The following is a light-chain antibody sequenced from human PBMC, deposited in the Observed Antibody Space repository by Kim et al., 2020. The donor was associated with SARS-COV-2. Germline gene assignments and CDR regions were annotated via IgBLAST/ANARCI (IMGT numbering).Light chain of an antibody. CDR1: QSISRY. Sequence: EIVLTQSPATLSFSPGERATLSCRASQSISRYLVWYQQKPGQAPRLLIYDASTRATGIPARFSGSGSGTDFTLTISSLEPEDFAVYYCQQRSSWPLTFGGGTKVDIK. CDR3: QQRSSWPLT. V-gene: IGKV3-11*01. J-gene: IGKJ4*02. CDR2: DAS.